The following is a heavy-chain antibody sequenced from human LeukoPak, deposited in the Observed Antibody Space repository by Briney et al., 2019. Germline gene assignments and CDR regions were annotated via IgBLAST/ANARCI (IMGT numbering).Heavy chain of an antibody. D-gene: IGHD3-16*01. V-gene: IGHV4-34*01. J-gene: IGHJ4*02. CDR3: ARQSRRWGSSFDY. CDR2: INHSGST. CDR1: GGSFSGYY. Sequence: PSETLSLTCAVYGGSFSGYYWRWIRQPPGKGLEWIGEINHSGSTNYNPSLKSRVTISVDTSKNQFYLKLSSVTAADTAVYYCARQSRRWGSSFDYWGQGTLVTVSS.